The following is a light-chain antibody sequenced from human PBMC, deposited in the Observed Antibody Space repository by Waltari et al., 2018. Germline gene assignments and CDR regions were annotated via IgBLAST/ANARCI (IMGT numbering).Light chain of an antibody. V-gene: IGKV4-1*01. Sequence: DIVVTQSPDSLAVSLGERVTINCKSSQSVLHTNNKNYLAWYQQKPGQPPKLLIYWAATRASGVPGRFSGSGSGTDFTLTISSLQAEDVAVYYCQQYYSAPNTFGQGTKLEI. J-gene: IGKJ2*01. CDR2: WAA. CDR1: QSVLHTNNKNY. CDR3: QQYYSAPNT.